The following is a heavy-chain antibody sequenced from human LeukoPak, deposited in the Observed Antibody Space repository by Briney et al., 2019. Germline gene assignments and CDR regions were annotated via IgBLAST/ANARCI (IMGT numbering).Heavy chain of an antibody. J-gene: IGHJ4*02. V-gene: IGHV3-23*01. CDR3: AKMDSSWYGDYFDY. CDR2: ISGSGGST. D-gene: IGHD6-13*01. CDR1: GFAFSSYA. Sequence: PGGSLRLSCAASGFAFSSYAMSWVHQAPGKGLEWVSAISGSGGSTYYADSVKGRFTISRDNSKNTLYLQMNSLRAEDTAVYYCAKMDSSWYGDYFDYWGQGTLVTVSS.